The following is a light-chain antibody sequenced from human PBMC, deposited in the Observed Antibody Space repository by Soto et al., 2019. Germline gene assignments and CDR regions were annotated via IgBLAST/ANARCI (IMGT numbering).Light chain of an antibody. Sequence: HSALTQPASVSGSPGQSITISCTGTGSDVGSYKYVSWYQQHPGKAPKLIIFEVSNRPSGVSDRFSGSKSGNRASLTISGLQAEDEADYYCSSYTSISSLGVFGTGTKVTVL. CDR2: EVS. J-gene: IGLJ1*01. CDR3: SSYTSISSLGV. CDR1: GSDVGSYKY. V-gene: IGLV2-14*01.